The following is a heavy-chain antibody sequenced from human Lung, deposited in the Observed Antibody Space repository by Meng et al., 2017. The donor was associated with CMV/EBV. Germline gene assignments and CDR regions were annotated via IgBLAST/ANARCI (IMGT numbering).Heavy chain of an antibody. CDR2: SSKSEGYI. V-gene: IGHV3-21*04. Sequence: SXAASGFSLSDYSMNWVRQAPGKGLEWVSISSKSEGYIRYADSVKGRFTISRDNAKNSLSLQMNNLRAEDTAVYYCARCYDFWSGYYSDYWGQGILVTVSS. CDR1: GFSLSDYS. J-gene: IGHJ4*02. CDR3: ARCYDFWSGYYSDY. D-gene: IGHD3-3*01.